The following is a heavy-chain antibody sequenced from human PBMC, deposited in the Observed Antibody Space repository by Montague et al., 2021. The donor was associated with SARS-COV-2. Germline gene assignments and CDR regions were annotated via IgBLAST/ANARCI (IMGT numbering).Heavy chain of an antibody. D-gene: IGHD6-19*01. CDR1: GGSISSSSYY. V-gene: IGHV4-39*07. CDR3: AREGGWLSRGSYYFDY. J-gene: IGHJ4*02. CDR2: IYYSGST. Sequence: SETLSLTCTVSGGSISSSSYYWDWICQPPGKGLEWIGSIYYSGSTYYNPSLKSRVTISVDTSKNQFSLKLSSVTAADTAVYYCAREGGWLSRGSYYFDYWGQGTLVTVSS.